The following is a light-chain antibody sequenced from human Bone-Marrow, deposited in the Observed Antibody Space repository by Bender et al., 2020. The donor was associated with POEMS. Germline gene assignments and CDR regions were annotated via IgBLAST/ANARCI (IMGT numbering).Light chain of an antibody. V-gene: IGLV2-14*03. J-gene: IGLJ3*02. CDR1: SSFVGGYKY. Sequence: QSAPTQPSSVSGSPGQSITISCTGTSSFVGGYKYVSLYQQHPGKAPKLMIYDVTDRPSGVSNRFSGSKSGDTASLTISGLQAEDEADYYCSSYTSTSTPSWVFGGGTKLTVL. CDR3: SSYTSTSTPSWV. CDR2: DVT.